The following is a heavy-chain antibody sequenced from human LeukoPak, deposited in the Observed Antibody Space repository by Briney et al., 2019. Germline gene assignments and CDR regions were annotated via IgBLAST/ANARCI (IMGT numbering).Heavy chain of an antibody. CDR1: GGSISSYY. V-gene: IGHV4-59*01. CDR3: ARAHSGYGEFDY. J-gene: IGHJ4*02. Sequence: SETLSLTCTVSGGSISSYYWSWIRQPPGKGLEWIGYIYYSGSTNYNPSVKSRVTITVDTSKNQFSLKLSSVTAADTAVYYCARAHSGYGEFDYWGQGTLVTVSS. CDR2: IYYSGST. D-gene: IGHD5-12*01.